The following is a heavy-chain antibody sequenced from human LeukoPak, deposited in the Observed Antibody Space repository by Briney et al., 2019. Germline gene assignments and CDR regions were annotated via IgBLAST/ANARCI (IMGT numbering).Heavy chain of an antibody. CDR1: GGSISSYY. J-gene: IGHJ6*03. CDR3: ARGSGTTSDYYYMDV. V-gene: IGHV4-4*07. CDR2: IYTSGST. D-gene: IGHD1-7*01. Sequence: PSETLSLTCTVSGGSISSYYWSWIRQPAGKGLEWIGRIYTSGSTNYNPSLKSRVTMSVDTSKNQFSLKLSSVTAADTAVYYCARGSGTTSDYYYMDVWGKGTTATVSS.